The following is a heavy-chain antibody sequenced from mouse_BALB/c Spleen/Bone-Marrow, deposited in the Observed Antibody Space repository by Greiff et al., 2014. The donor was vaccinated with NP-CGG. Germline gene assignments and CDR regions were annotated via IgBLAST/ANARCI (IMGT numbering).Heavy chain of an antibody. Sequence: EVKLMESGGGLVQPGGSMKLSCAASGFAFSDTWLDWVRQSPEKGPEWVAEIRTKADDHATYYAESVKGRFTISRDDSISSVYLQMNSLRAEDTGIYYCTPHPFDYWGQGTTLTVSS. J-gene: IGHJ2*01. CDR2: IRTKADDHAT. V-gene: IGHV6-6*01. CDR3: TPHPFDY. CDR1: GFAFSDTW.